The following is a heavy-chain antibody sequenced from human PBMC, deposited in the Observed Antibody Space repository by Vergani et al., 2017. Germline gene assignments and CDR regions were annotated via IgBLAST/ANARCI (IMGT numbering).Heavy chain of an antibody. CDR3: AREVGYSDWEGGFDP. J-gene: IGHJ5*02. CDR1: GGSISSYY. CDR2: IYYSGST. D-gene: IGHD5-18*01. V-gene: IGHV4-59*01. Sequence: QVQLQESGPGLVKPSETLSLTCTVSGGSISSYYWSWIRQPPGKGLEWIGYIYYSGSTNYNPSLKSRVTISVDTSKNQFSLKLSSVTAADTAVYYCAREVGYSDWEGGFDPWGQGTLVTVSS.